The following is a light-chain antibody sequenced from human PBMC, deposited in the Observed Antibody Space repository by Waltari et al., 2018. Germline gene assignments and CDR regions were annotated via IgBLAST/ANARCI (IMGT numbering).Light chain of an antibody. CDR3: GTWDTSLSAWV. CDR2: DND. Sequence: QSVLTQAPSVSAAPGQKVTIPCAGSTSNIGNRYVPWYQPFPGTAPKLLIYDNDKRPSGIPDRFSASKSGTSATLCITGLQTGDEANYYCGTWDTSLSAWVFGGGTKLTVL. CDR1: TSNIGNRY. J-gene: IGLJ3*02. V-gene: IGLV1-51*01.